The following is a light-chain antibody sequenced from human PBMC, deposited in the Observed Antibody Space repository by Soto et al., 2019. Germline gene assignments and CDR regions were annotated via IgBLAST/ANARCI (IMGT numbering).Light chain of an antibody. CDR2: GAS. CDR1: QSVSSN. Sequence: EIEMTQYPATLSVSPGERATLSCRASQSVSSNLAWYQQKPGQAPRLLIYGASTRATGIPARFSGSGSGTEFTLTISSLQSEDFAVYYCQQYNNWPRTFGQGTKVEIK. V-gene: IGKV3-15*01. J-gene: IGKJ1*01. CDR3: QQYNNWPRT.